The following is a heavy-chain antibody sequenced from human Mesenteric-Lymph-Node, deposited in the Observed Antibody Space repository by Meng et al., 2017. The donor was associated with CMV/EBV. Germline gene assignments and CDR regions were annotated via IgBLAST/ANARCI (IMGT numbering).Heavy chain of an antibody. Sequence: SETLSLTCTVSGGSISSSSYYWGWIRQPPGKGLEWIGSIYYSGSTYYNPSLKSRVTISVDTSKNQFSLKLNSVTAADTAVYYCARNRGNNWFDPWGQGTLVTVSS. V-gene: IGHV4-39*07. CDR1: GGSISSSSYY. J-gene: IGHJ5*02. CDR2: IYYSGST. D-gene: IGHD3-10*01. CDR3: ARNRGNNWFDP.